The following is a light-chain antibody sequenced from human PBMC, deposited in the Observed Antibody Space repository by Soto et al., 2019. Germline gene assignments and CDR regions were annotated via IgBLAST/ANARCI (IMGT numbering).Light chain of an antibody. Sequence: DIQGTQSPYSRSASVGDRVTITCRASQGISNYLAWYQQKPGKVPNLLIYAASTLQSGVPSRFSGSGSGTEFTLTLSSLQSGDSAVYYCQQYDNWPRTFGQGTKVDIK. CDR1: QGISNY. CDR3: QQYDNWPRT. J-gene: IGKJ1*01. V-gene: IGKV1-27*01. CDR2: AAS.